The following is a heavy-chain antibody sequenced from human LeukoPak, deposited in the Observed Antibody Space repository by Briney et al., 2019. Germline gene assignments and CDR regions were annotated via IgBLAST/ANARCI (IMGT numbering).Heavy chain of an antibody. D-gene: IGHD3-10*01. Sequence: GGSLRLSCAASGFTFSSYAMSWVRQAPGKGLEWVSAISGSGGSTYYAHSVKGRFTISRDNSKNTLYLQMNSLRAEDTAVYYCAKDLWFGELSFDYWGQGTLVTVSS. V-gene: IGHV3-23*01. J-gene: IGHJ4*02. CDR2: ISGSGGST. CDR1: GFTFSSYA. CDR3: AKDLWFGELSFDY.